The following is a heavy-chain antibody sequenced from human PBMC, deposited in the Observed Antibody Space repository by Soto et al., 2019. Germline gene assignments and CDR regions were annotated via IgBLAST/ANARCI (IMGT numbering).Heavy chain of an antibody. V-gene: IGHV1-69*13. CDR1: GGTFSSYA. CDR2: IIPIFGTA. D-gene: IGHD3-22*01. CDR3: ARVILDSSCYYYFRGGAFDI. Sequence: ASVKVSCKASGGTFSSYAISWVRQAPGQGLEWMGGIIPIFGTANYAQKFQGRVTITADESTSTAYMELSSLRSEDTAVYYCARVILDSSCYYYFRGGAFDIWGQGTMVTVSS. J-gene: IGHJ3*02.